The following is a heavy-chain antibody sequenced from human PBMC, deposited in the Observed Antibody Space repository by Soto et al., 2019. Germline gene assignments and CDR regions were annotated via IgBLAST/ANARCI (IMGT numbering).Heavy chain of an antibody. Sequence: QVQLVQSGAEVNEPGDSVRVSCEASGYTFTAYYIHWVRQAPGQGLEWMGWINPKFGDTTYAQDFQGKVSMTRDMANRTVYLGVGRLASDDTAIYYRARNMDYYYGPGSGNGHGFWGQGTTVTVFS. CDR1: GYTFTAYY. CDR3: ARNMDYYYGPGSGNGHGF. V-gene: IGHV1-2*02. J-gene: IGHJ6*02. D-gene: IGHD3-10*01. CDR2: INPKFGDT.